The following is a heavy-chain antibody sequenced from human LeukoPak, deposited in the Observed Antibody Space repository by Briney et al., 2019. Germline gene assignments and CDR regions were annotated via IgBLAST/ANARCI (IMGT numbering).Heavy chain of an antibody. J-gene: IGHJ4*02. V-gene: IGHV4-4*07. CDR1: GGSFSGYY. CDR2: IYTSGST. D-gene: IGHD3-10*01. Sequence: KASETLSLTCAVYGGSFSGYYWSWIRQPAGKGLEWIGRIYTSGSTNYNPSLKSRVTMSVDTSKNQFSLKLSSVTAADTAVYYCARDYSYGSGSYDVWGQGTLVTVSS. CDR3: ARDYSYGSGSYDV.